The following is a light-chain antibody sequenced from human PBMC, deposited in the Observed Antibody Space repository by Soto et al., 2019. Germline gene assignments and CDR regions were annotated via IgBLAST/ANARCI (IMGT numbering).Light chain of an antibody. CDR3: TSFTTTNIWV. J-gene: IGLJ3*02. V-gene: IGLV2-14*01. Sequence: QSALTQPASVSGSPGQSITISYTGTRSDIGVYNYVSWYQQHPGKAPKLVICEVSNRPSGVSSRFSGSKSGNTASLTISGLRAEDEADYYCTSFTTTNIWVFGGGTKVTVL. CDR2: EVS. CDR1: RSDIGVYNY.